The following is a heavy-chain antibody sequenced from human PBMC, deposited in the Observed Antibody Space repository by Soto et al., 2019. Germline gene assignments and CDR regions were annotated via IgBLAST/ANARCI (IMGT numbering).Heavy chain of an antibody. V-gene: IGHV3-30*18. J-gene: IGHJ4*02. CDR3: AKEGGWEQTYLDY. Sequence: VQLVESGGGVVQPGRSLRLSCAASGFTFSSYGMHWVRQAPGKGLEWVAVISYDGSNKYYADSVKGRFTISRDNSKNTLYLQMNSLRAEDTAVYYCAKEGGWEQTYLDYWGQGTLVTVSS. CDR2: ISYDGSNK. D-gene: IGHD3-16*01. CDR1: GFTFSSYG.